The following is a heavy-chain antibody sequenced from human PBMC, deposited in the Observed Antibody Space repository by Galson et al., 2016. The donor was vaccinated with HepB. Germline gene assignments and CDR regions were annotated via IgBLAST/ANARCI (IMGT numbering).Heavy chain of an antibody. J-gene: IGHJ4*02. D-gene: IGHD3-16*02. Sequence: SLRLSCAVSRFAVRSNFMAWVRQAPGKGLEWVSLIYSGGSTYYADSVRGRFTISRDISKNTLFLEMLNLRAEDTAVYYCARVQTFYDYTWGTSRPRYFDYWGQGTLVTVSS. CDR1: RFAVRSNF. CDR2: IYSGGST. V-gene: IGHV3-53*01. CDR3: ARVQTFYDYTWGTSRPRYFDY.